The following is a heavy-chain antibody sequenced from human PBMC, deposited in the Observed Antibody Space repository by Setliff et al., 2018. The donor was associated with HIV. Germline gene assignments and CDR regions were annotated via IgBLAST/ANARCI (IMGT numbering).Heavy chain of an antibody. V-gene: IGHV4-38-2*02. J-gene: IGHJ3*02. Sequence: PSETLSLTCTVTGYSISSGYYWAWIRQPPGKGLEWIGYIYHAGNTYYNPFLKSRVTRSVDTSKNQISLRLNSLTAADTAVYYCARGTTLNVVPDAFDIWGQGTMVTVSS. CDR2: IYHAGNT. CDR1: GYSISSGYY. CDR3: ARGTTLNVVPDAFDI. D-gene: IGHD4-17*01.